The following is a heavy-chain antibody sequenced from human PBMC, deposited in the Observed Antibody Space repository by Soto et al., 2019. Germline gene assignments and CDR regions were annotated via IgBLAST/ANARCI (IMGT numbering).Heavy chain of an antibody. CDR3: ARVEEYLYYYDSSGYWFDP. J-gene: IGHJ5*02. Sequence: HPGGSLRLSCVVWGFTFSTYWMAWVRQAPGKGLEWVANINEDGSEKYHVDSVKGRFTISRDNAKKSLYLQMNSLRVEDTAVYYCARVEEYLYYYDSSGYWFDPWGQGTLVTAPQ. CDR2: INEDGSEK. D-gene: IGHD3-22*01. V-gene: IGHV3-7*02. CDR1: GFTFSTYW.